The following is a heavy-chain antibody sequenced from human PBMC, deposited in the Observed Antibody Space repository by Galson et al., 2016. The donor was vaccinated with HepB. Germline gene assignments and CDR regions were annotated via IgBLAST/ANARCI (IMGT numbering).Heavy chain of an antibody. Sequence: LSLTCTVSGGSISNYYWNWLRQPAGKGLEWIGHIYTSGSTNYNPSLKSRVTMSVDTSKNQFSLKLSSVTAADTAVYYCARGLYSYGYRNYFDYWGQGTLVTVSS. J-gene: IGHJ4*02. CDR1: GGSISNYY. D-gene: IGHD5-18*01. CDR2: IYTSGST. V-gene: IGHV4-4*07. CDR3: ARGLYSYGYRNYFDY.